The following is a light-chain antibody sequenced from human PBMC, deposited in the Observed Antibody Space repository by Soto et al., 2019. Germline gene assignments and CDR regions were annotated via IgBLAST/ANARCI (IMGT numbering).Light chain of an antibody. CDR3: QQYGSSRWT. V-gene: IGKV3-20*01. CDR1: QSVSSSY. CDR2: GAS. J-gene: IGKJ1*01. Sequence: EIVLTQSPGTLSLSPGERATLSCRASQSVSSSYLAWYQQKPGQAPSLLIYGASSRATGIPDRFSGSGSGTDFPLTISRLEPEDVAVYDCQQYGSSRWTFGQGPKVEIK.